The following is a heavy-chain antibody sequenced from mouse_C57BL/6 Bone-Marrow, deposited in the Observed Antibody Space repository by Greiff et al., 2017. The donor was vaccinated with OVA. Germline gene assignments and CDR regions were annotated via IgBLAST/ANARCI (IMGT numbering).Heavy chain of an antibody. CDR1: GYTFTSYW. D-gene: IGHD1-1*01. V-gene: IGHV1-69*01. J-gene: IGHJ2*01. CDR2: IDPSDSYT. Sequence: VQRVESGAELVMPGASVKLSCKASGYTFTSYWMHWVKQRPGQGLEWIGEIDPSDSYTNYNQKFKGKSTLTVDKSSSTAYMQLSSLTSEDSAVYYCARRDITYFDYWGQGTTLTVSS. CDR3: ARRDITYFDY.